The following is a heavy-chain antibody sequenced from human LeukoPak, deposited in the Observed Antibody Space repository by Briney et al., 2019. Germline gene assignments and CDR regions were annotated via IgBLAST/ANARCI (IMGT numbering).Heavy chain of an antibody. J-gene: IGHJ4*02. D-gene: IGHD6-19*01. CDR3: ARGSTEEAGTGLFDY. Sequence: ASVKVSCKASGYTFTSYGISWVRQAPGQGLEWMGWISAYNGNTHYVQKLQGTVNMTTDTSTNTAYMELKSLISDDTAVYYCARGSTEEAGTGLFDYWGQGTLVTVSS. CDR1: GYTFTSYG. V-gene: IGHV1-18*01. CDR2: ISAYNGNT.